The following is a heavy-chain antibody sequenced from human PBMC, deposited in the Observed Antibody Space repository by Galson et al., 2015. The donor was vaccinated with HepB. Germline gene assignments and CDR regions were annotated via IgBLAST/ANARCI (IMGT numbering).Heavy chain of an antibody. D-gene: IGHD3-10*01. J-gene: IGHJ4*02. CDR1: GYSFTSYW. V-gene: IGHV5-10-1*01. Sequence: VKKHGESLRISCKGSGYSFTSYWISWVRQMPGKGLEWMGRIDPSDSYTNYSPSFQGHVTISADKSISTAYLQWSSLKASDTSMYYCARHGHYYGSGSPEFDYWGQGTLVTVSS. CDR2: IDPSDSYT. CDR3: ARHGHYYGSGSPEFDY.